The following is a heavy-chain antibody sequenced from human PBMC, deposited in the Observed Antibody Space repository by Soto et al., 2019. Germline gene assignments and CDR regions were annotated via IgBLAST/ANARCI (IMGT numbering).Heavy chain of an antibody. CDR1: GFTFSSYA. CDR3: ASMETHY. Sequence: QVQLVESGGGVVQPGRSLRLSCAASGFTFSSYAMHWVRQAPGKGLEWVAVISYDGSNKYYADSVKGRFTISRDNSKNTLYLKMNSLRAEDTAVYYCASMETHYWGQGTLVTVSS. J-gene: IGHJ4*02. D-gene: IGHD3-10*01. V-gene: IGHV3-30-3*01. CDR2: ISYDGSNK.